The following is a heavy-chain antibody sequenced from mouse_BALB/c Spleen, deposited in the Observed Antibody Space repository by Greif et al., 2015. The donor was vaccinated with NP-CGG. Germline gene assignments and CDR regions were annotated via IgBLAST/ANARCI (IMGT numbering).Heavy chain of an antibody. J-gene: IGHJ3*01. V-gene: IGHV1-81*01. CDR1: GYTFTDYV. Sequence: QVQLQQSGPELVKPGASVKMSCKASGYTFTDYVISWVKQRTGQGLEWIGEIYPGSGSTYYNEKFKGKATLTADKSSNTAYMQLSSLTSEDSAVYFCAMGVGAYWGQGTLVTVSA. CDR3: AMGVGAY. CDR2: IYPGSGST.